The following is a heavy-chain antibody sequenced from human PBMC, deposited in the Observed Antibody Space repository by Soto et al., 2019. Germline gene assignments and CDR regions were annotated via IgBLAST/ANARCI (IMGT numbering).Heavy chain of an antibody. Sequence: QVQLQESGPGLVKPSETLSLTCSISGGSISDYQWNWIRQPPGKGLEWLGYIYYSGRTNYNPSLKSRLTISLDTSTRQFSLRLRSVTAADTAVYYCARMRGLGEISTYLDYWGQGALVTVSS. V-gene: IGHV4-59*01. CDR3: ARMRGLGEISTYLDY. J-gene: IGHJ4*02. D-gene: IGHD3-16*01. CDR1: GGSISDYQ. CDR2: IYYSGRT.